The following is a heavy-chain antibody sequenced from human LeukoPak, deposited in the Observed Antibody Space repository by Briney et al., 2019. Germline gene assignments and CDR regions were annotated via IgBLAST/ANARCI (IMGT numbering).Heavy chain of an antibody. CDR3: ARDMITFGGVIAPPSFDY. J-gene: IGHJ4*02. V-gene: IGHV1-69*04. CDR2: IIPILGIA. D-gene: IGHD3-16*02. CDR1: GGTFSSYA. Sequence: SVKVSCKASGGTFSSYAISWVRQAPGQGLEWMGRIIPILGIANYAQKFQGRVTITADKSTSTAYMELSSLRSEDTAVYYCARDMITFGGVIAPPSFDYWGQGTLVTVSS.